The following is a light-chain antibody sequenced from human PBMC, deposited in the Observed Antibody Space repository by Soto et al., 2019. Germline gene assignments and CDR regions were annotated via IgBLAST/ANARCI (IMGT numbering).Light chain of an antibody. CDR2: RAS. CDR3: HQYHNWPPRYS. V-gene: IGKV3-15*01. Sequence: IVMTQSPVTLSVSPGEIATLSCRASQSVSDNLAWNQQKRGQAPRLLIYRASTRATGIPDRFSGSGSGTEFTRVISSLQSDDSAVYYCHQYHNWPPRYSFGQGSNLEI. J-gene: IGKJ2*01. CDR1: QSVSDN.